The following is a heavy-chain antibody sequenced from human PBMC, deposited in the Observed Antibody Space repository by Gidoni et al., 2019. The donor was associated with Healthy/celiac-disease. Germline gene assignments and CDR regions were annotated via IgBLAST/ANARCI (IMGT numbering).Heavy chain of an antibody. Sequence: EVQLVESGGGLVKPGGSLRLSCAASGFTFSSYSMNWVRQAPGKGLEWVSSIRSSSSYIYYADSVKGRFTISRDNAKNSLYLQMNSLRAEDTAVYYCASYYYYGSGSYSGYWGQGTLVTVSS. CDR3: ASYYYYGSGSYSGY. CDR1: GFTFSSYS. J-gene: IGHJ4*02. D-gene: IGHD3-10*01. V-gene: IGHV3-21*01. CDR2: IRSSSSYI.